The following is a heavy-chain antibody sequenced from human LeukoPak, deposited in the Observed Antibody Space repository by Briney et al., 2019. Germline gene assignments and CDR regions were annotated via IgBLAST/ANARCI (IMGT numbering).Heavy chain of an antibody. CDR3: ARGQRRRSSYYYDSSGYSYFDY. Sequence: SETLSLTCTVSGGSISSGGYYWSWIRQPPGKGLEWIGEINHSGSTNYNPSLKSRVTISVDTSKNQFSLKLSSVTAADTAVYYCARGQRRRSSYYYDSSGYSYFDYWGQGTLVTVSS. CDR1: GGSISSGGYY. D-gene: IGHD3-22*01. V-gene: IGHV4-39*07. CDR2: INHSGST. J-gene: IGHJ4*02.